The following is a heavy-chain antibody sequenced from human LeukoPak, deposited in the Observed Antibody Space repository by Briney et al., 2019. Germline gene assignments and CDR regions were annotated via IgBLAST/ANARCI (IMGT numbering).Heavy chain of an antibody. CDR3: ARDPTRSGSHFDY. CDR1: GGSISSGGYY. J-gene: IGHJ4*02. V-gene: IGHV4-30-2*01. D-gene: IGHD1-26*01. CDR2: IYHSGST. Sequence: PSETLSLTCTVSGGSISSGGYYWSWIRQPPGKGLEWIGYIYHSGSTYYNPSLKSRVTISVDRSKNQFSLKLSSVTAADTAVYYCARDPTRSGSHFDYWGQGTLVTVSS.